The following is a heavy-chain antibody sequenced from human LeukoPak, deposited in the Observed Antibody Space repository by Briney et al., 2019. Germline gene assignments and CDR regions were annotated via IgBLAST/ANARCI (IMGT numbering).Heavy chain of an antibody. CDR3: ARDVGRPGKRWLQLSY. D-gene: IGHD5-24*01. V-gene: IGHV3-48*03. CDR2: ISSSGSTI. CDR1: GFTFSSYE. J-gene: IGHJ4*02. Sequence: GGSLRLSCAASGFTFSSYEMNWVRQAPGKGLEWVSYISSSGSTIYYADSVKGRFTISRDNAKNSLYLQMNSLRAEDTAVYYCARDVGRPGKRWLQLSYWGQGTLVTVSS.